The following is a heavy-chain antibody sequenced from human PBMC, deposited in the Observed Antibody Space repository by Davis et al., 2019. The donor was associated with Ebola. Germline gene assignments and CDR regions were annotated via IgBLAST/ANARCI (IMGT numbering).Heavy chain of an antibody. D-gene: IGHD1-26*01. V-gene: IGHV1-46*01. CDR3: ARTSIVGTTTTASDI. CDR2: INPSGGST. J-gene: IGHJ3*02. CDR1: GYTFTSYY. Sequence: ASVKVSCKASGYTFTSYYMHWVRQAPGQGLEWMGIINPSGGSTSYAQKFQGRVTMTRDTSTSTVYMELSRLRSEDTAVYFCARTSIVGTTTTASDIWGQGTMVTVSS.